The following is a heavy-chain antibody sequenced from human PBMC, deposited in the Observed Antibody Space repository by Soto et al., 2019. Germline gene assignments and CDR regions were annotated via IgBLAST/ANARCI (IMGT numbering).Heavy chain of an antibody. CDR2: INHSGST. J-gene: IGHJ4*02. Sequence: SLTCAVYGGSFSGYYWSWIRQPPGKGLEWIGEINHSGSTNYNPSLKSRVTISVDTSKNQFSLKLSSVTAADTAVYYCARLQWLVPSFDYWGQGTLVTVSS. V-gene: IGHV4-34*01. D-gene: IGHD6-19*01. CDR3: ARLQWLVPSFDY. CDR1: GGSFSGYY.